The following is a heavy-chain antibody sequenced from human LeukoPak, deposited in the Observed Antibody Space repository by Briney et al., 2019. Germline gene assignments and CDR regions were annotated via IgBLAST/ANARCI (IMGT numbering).Heavy chain of an antibody. J-gene: IGHJ4*02. CDR3: ARDRPEGRAVAAAFDN. CDR1: GFTFSSYS. D-gene: IGHD6-19*01. CDR2: ISSGSDYI. Sequence: KPGGSLRLSCEASGFTFSSYSMNWVRQTPGKWLEWVSSISSGSDYIYIADSVRGRFSVSRDNAKNSLYLQMNSLRAEDTAVYYCARDRPEGRAVAAAFDNWGQGTLVTVSS. V-gene: IGHV3-21*01.